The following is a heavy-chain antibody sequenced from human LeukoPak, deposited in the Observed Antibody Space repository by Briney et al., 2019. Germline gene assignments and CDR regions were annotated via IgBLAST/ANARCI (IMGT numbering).Heavy chain of an antibody. CDR2: ISYDGSNK. D-gene: IGHD6-13*01. V-gene: IGHV3-30-3*01. J-gene: IGHJ4*02. CDR3: ARDRQQLVLDY. CDR1: GFTFSSYA. Sequence: GGSLRLSCAASGFTFSSYAMHWVRQAPGRGLEWVAVISYDGSNKYYADSVKGRFTISRDNSKNTLYLQMNSLRAEDTAVYYCARDRQQLVLDYWGQGTLVTVSS.